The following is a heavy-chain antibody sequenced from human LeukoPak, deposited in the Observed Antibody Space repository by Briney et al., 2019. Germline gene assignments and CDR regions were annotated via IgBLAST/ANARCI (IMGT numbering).Heavy chain of an antibody. D-gene: IGHD4-11*01. CDR1: RYTFTTYN. CDR3: ARDLFRSNDY. CDR2: IHPSGGST. J-gene: IGHJ4*02. Sequence: ASVNVSRKASRYTFTTYNIHWVRQAPGQGLEWMGIIHPSGGSTSYAQKFQGRVTMTRDSSTSTVYMELSSLRSEDTAVYYCARDLFRSNDYWGQGTLVNVSS. V-gene: IGHV1-46*01.